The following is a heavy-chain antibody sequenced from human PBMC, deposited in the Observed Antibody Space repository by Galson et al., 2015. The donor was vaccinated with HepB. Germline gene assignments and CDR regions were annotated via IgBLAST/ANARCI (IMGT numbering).Heavy chain of an antibody. CDR1: GYAFTSYA. CDR3: ARGSGIAAAGNSYWYFDL. CDR2: INAGNGNT. J-gene: IGHJ2*01. D-gene: IGHD6-13*01. V-gene: IGHV1-3*01. Sequence: SVKVSCKASGYAFTSYAMHWVRQAPGQRLEWMGWINAGNGNTKYSQKFQGRVTITRDTSASTAYMELSSLRSEDTAVYYCARGSGIAAAGNSYWYFDLWGRGTLVTVSS.